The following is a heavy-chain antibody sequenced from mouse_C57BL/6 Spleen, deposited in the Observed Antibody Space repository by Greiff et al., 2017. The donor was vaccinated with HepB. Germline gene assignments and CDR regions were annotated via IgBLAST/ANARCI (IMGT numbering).Heavy chain of an antibody. CDR1: GYTFTSYG. Sequence: VKLMESGAELARPGASVKLSCKASGYTFTSYGISWVKQRTGQGLEWIGEIYPRSGNTYYNEKFKGKATLTADKSSSTAYMELRSLTSEDSAVYFCARSERQLRLRGFDYWGQGTTLTVSS. J-gene: IGHJ2*01. CDR3: ARSERQLRLRGFDY. V-gene: IGHV1-81*01. CDR2: IYPRSGNT. D-gene: IGHD3-2*02.